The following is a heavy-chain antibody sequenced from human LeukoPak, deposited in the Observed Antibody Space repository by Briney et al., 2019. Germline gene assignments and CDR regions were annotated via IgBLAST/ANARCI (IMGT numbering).Heavy chain of an antibody. Sequence: ASVKVSCKASGYTFTSYGISWVRQAPGQGLEWMGRIIPILGIANYAQKFQGRVTITADKSTSTAYMELSSLRSEDTAVHYCARDGGDTTVVTNDAFDIWGQGTMVTVSS. CDR3: ARDGGDTTVVTNDAFDI. J-gene: IGHJ3*02. V-gene: IGHV1-69*04. D-gene: IGHD4-23*01. CDR2: IIPILGIA. CDR1: GYTFTSYG.